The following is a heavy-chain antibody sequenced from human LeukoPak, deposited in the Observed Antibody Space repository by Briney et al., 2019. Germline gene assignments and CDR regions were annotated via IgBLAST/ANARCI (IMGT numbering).Heavy chain of an antibody. CDR3: ASGKQGETNYFDY. CDR1: GFTFSSYS. J-gene: IGHJ4*02. CDR2: ISSSGSTI. V-gene: IGHV3-48*04. Sequence: GGSLRLPCAASGFTFSSYSMNWVRQAPGKGLEWVSYISSSGSTIYYADSVKGRFTISRDNAKNSLYLQMNSLRAEDTAVYYCASGKQGETNYFDYWGQGTLVTVSS. D-gene: IGHD3-16*01.